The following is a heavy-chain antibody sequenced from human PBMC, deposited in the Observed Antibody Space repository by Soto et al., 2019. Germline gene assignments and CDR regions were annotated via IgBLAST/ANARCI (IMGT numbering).Heavy chain of an antibody. CDR3: TTSEVEMATIVDY. CDR1: GFTFSNAW. CDR2: IKSKTDGGTK. J-gene: IGHJ4*02. D-gene: IGHD5-12*01. Sequence: GGSLRLSCAASGFTFSNAWMNWVRQAPGKGLEWVGRIKSKTDGGTKDYAAPVKGRFTISRDVSKNTLYLQMNSLKTEDTAVDYCTTSEVEMATIVDYWGQGTLVTVSS. V-gene: IGHV3-15*07.